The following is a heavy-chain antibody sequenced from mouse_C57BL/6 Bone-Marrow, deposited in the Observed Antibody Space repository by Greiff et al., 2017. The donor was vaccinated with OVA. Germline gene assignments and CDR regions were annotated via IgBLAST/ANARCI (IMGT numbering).Heavy chain of an antibody. D-gene: IGHD1-1*01. Sequence: EVQLQQSVAELVRPGASVKLSCTASGFNINNTYMHWVKQRPEQGLEWIGRIDPANDYTKYAPKFQGKATLTADTSSNTAYLQLSSLSSEENAVDYCAGGSVGSGLYAMDYWGQGTSVTVSS. CDR3: AGGSVGSGLYAMDY. CDR2: IDPANDYT. J-gene: IGHJ4*01. V-gene: IGHV14-3*01. CDR1: GFNINNTY.